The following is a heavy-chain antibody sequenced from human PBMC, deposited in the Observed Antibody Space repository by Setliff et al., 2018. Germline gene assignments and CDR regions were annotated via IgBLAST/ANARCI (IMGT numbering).Heavy chain of an antibody. Sequence: ASVKVSCKASGHSLTSNHFHWGRQAPGKGLEWMGTINPNDGYTIYAPAFQGRVAMTTDTSTGTAYMELSGLTSADTAIYYCIVNMVRPVTGLDSWGPGTLVTLL. V-gene: IGHV1-46*01. CDR1: GHSLTSNH. CDR2: INPNDGYT. J-gene: IGHJ4*02. D-gene: IGHD2-15*01. CDR3: IVNMVRPVTGLDS.